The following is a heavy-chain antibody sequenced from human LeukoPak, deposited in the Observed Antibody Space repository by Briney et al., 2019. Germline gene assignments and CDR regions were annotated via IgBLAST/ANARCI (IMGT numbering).Heavy chain of an antibody. V-gene: IGHV3-66*01. J-gene: IGHJ4*02. Sequence: GGSLRLSCAASGFTVSNNYMSWVRQAPGKGLEWVSVIYSGGSTYFADSVKGRFTISRDNSKNTLYLQMNSLRAEDTAVYYCARGPIYGSGSYGFDYWGQGTLVTVSS. CDR2: IYSGGST. D-gene: IGHD3-10*01. CDR3: ARGPIYGSGSYGFDY. CDR1: GFTVSNNY.